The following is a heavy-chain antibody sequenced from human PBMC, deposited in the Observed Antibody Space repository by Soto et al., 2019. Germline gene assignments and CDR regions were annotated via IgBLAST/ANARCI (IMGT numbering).Heavy chain of an antibody. CDR1: GGTFSSYA. V-gene: IGHV1-69*01. Sequence: QVQLVQSGAEVKKPGSSVKVSCKASGGTFSSYAISWVRQAPGQGREWMGGIIPIFGTANYAQKFQGRVTITADEPTSTAYMERSSLRSEDTALYYCARRPRYYGSGSDNNWFAPWGQGTLVTVSS. D-gene: IGHD3-10*01. CDR2: IIPIFGTA. J-gene: IGHJ5*02. CDR3: ARRPRYYGSGSDNNWFAP.